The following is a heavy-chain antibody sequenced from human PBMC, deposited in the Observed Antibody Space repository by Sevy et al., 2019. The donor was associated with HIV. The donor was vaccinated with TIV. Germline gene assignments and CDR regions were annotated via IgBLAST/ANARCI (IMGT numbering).Heavy chain of an antibody. J-gene: IGHJ4*02. CDR3: AKDTTYYDILTGYYKFGEVDY. CDR1: GFTFSSYA. CDR2: ISGSGGST. V-gene: IGHV3-23*01. Sequence: GGSLRLSCAASGFTFSSYAMSWVRQAPGKGLEWVSAISGSGGSTYYADSVKGRFTISRDNSKNTLYLQMNSRRAEDTAVYYCAKDTTYYDILTGYYKFGEVDYWGQGTLVTVSS. D-gene: IGHD3-9*01.